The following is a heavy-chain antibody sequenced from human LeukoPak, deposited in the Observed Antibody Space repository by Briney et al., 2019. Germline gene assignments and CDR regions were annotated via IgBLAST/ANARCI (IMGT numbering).Heavy chain of an antibody. V-gene: IGHV1-69*04. CDR2: IIPILGIA. Sequence: GASVKVSCKASGGTFSSYAISWVRQAPGQGLEWMGRIIPILGIANYAQKFQGRVTITADKSTSTAYMELSSLRSEDTAVYYCARDSTLAESRITMIVVADAFDIWGQGTMVTVSS. D-gene: IGHD3-22*01. CDR3: ARDSTLAESRITMIVVADAFDI. J-gene: IGHJ3*02. CDR1: GGTFSSYA.